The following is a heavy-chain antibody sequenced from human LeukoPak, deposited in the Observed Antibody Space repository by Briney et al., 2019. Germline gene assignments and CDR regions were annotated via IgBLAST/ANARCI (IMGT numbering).Heavy chain of an antibody. D-gene: IGHD1-26*01. CDR3: ASLNSGSYSFDY. V-gene: IGHV1-2*02. CDR1: GYTFTDYY. Sequence: ASVKVSCKASGYTFTDYYMHWVRQAPGKGLEWMGWINPNSGGTNYAQKFQGRVTMTRDTSISTAYMELSRLRSDDTAVYYCASLNSGSYSFDYWGQGTLVTVSS. J-gene: IGHJ4*02. CDR2: INPNSGGT.